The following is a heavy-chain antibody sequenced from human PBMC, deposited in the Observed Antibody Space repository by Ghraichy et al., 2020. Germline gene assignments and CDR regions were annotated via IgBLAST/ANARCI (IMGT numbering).Heavy chain of an antibody. D-gene: IGHD1-7*01. CDR1: GGSISSYY. J-gene: IGHJ6*02. V-gene: IGHV4-59*01. CDR2: IYYSGST. CDR3: ARDKLELLDYFYGMDV. Sequence: ETLSLTCTVSGGSISSYYWSWIRQPPGKGLEWIGYIYYSGSTNYNPSLKSRVTISVDTSKNQFSLKLSSVTAADTAVYYCARDKLELLDYFYGMDVWGQGTTVTVSS.